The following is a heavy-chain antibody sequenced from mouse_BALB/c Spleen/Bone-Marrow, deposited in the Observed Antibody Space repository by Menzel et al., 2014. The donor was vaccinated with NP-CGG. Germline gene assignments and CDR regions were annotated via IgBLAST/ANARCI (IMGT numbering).Heavy chain of an antibody. J-gene: IGHJ2*01. D-gene: IGHD2-4*01. CDR1: GYSFTNYW. CDR3: ARYDYGLDY. CDR2: IDPSDSET. V-gene: IGHV1S126*01. Sequence: VHLVESGPQLVRPGASVKISSKASGYSFTNYWMHWVKQRPGQGLEWIGMIDPSDSETRLNQKFKDKATLTADKSSITAYMQLSSPTSEDSAVYYCARYDYGLDYWGQDTTLTVSS.